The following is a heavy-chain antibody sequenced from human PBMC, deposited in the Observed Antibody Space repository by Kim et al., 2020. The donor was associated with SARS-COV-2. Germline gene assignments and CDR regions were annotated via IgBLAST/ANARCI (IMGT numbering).Heavy chain of an antibody. D-gene: IGHD5-18*01. J-gene: IGHJ4*02. Sequence: GESLRLSCAASGFTFSTYSVNWVRQAPGKGLEWISYISSSSSTIYYADSVKGRFTISRDNDKNSLYLQMNSLRDDDTAIYYCVRDYRYALDYWGQGTLVTVSS. V-gene: IGHV3-48*02. CDR1: GFTFSTYS. CDR2: ISSSSSTI. CDR3: VRDYRYALDY.